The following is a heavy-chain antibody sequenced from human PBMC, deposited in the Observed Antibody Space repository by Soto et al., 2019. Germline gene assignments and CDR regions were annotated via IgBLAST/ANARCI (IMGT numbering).Heavy chain of an antibody. CDR1: GFTFSSYG. D-gene: IGHD6-19*01. CDR2: ISYDGSNK. V-gene: IGHV3-30*18. J-gene: IGHJ4*02. CDR3: AKYRIKQWLVEPDY. Sequence: QVQLVESGGGVVQPGRSLRLSCAASGFTFSSYGMHWVRQAPGKGLEWVAVISYDGSNKYYADSVKGRFTISRDNSKNTLYLQMNSLRAEDTAVYYCAKYRIKQWLVEPDYWGQGTLVTVSS.